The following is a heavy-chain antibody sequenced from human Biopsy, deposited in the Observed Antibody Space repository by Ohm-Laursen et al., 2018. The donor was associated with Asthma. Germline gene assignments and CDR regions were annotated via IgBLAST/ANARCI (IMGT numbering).Heavy chain of an antibody. CDR3: ADLFFQAFDT. D-gene: IGHD3-3*01. Sequence: ASVKVSCKASGYTFSNYAISWVRQAPGKGLEWMGGFVRERIYAQKFRGRLTMTEDISTDTAYMELNSLTSEDTAVYYCADLFFQAFDTWGQGTPVTVSS. J-gene: IGHJ5*02. CDR1: GYTFSNYA. V-gene: IGHV1-24*01. CDR2: FVRER.